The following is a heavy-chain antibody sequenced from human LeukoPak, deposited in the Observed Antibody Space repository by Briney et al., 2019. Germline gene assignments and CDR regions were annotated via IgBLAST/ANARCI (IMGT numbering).Heavy chain of an antibody. V-gene: IGHV3-9*01. Sequence: GGSLRLSCAASGFTFDDYAMHWVRQAPGKGLEWVSGISWNSGSIGYADSVKGRFTISRDNAKNSLYLQMNSLRAEDTALYYCAKVEGGGREFDYWGQGTLVTVSS. CDR3: AKVEGGGREFDY. CDR1: GFTFDDYA. D-gene: IGHD2-15*01. CDR2: ISWNSGSI. J-gene: IGHJ4*02.